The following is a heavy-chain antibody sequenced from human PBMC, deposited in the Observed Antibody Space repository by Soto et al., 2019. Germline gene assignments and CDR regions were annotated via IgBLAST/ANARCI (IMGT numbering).Heavy chain of an antibody. V-gene: IGHV1-69*06. CDR1: GGTFSSYA. J-gene: IGHJ3*02. D-gene: IGHD2-2*01. CDR3: ATLRTTDAFDI. CDR2: IIPMFGTA. Sequence: GASVKVSFKASGGTFSSYAISWVRQAPGQGLEWMGGIIPMFGTANYAQKFQGRVTITADKSTSTAYMELSSLRSEDTAVYYCATLRTTDAFDIWGQGTMVTVSS.